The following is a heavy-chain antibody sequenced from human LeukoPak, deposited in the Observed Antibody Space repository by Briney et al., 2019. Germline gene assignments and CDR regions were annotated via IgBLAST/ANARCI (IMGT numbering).Heavy chain of an antibody. D-gene: IGHD6-19*01. CDR2: LSGSGITT. CDR1: GFTFSDYY. CDR3: AKGIYSSGWSYFDY. Sequence: GGSLRLSCAASGFTFSDYYLAWIRQAPGKGLEWVSTLSGSGITTYYADSVKGRFTISRDNSKNTLYLQMNSLRAEDTAVYYCAKGIYSSGWSYFDYWGHGTLVTVSS. V-gene: IGHV3-23*01. J-gene: IGHJ4*01.